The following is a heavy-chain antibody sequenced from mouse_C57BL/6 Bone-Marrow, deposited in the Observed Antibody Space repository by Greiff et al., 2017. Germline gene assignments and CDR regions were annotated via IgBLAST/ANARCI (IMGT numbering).Heavy chain of an antibody. CDR1: GYTFTSYW. CDR3: ARGGRVRPPFDY. V-gene: IGHV1-69*01. D-gene: IGHD2-14*01. CDR2: IDPSDSYT. Sequence: VQLQQPGAELVMPGASVKLSCKASGYTFTSYWMHWVKQRPGQGLEWIGEIDPSDSYTNYNQKFKGKSTLTVDKSSSTAYMQRSSLTSEDSAVYYGARGGRVRPPFDYWGQGTTLTVSS. J-gene: IGHJ2*01.